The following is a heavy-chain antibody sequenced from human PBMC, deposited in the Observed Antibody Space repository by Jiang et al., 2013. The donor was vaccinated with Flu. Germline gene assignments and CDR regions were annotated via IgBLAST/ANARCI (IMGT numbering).Heavy chain of an antibody. CDR2: IDLRDSYS. CDR3: ARREEGATHTFDY. D-gene: IGHD1-26*01. V-gene: IGHV5-10-1*01. CDR1: GYSFTSYW. Sequence: GAEVKKPGESLKISCKGSGYSFTSYWISWVRQMPGKGLEWMGKIDLRDSYSNYSPSFQGHVTISVDKSISTAYLQWSSLKASDTAMYYCARREEGATHTFDYWGQGTLVTVSS. J-gene: IGHJ4*02.